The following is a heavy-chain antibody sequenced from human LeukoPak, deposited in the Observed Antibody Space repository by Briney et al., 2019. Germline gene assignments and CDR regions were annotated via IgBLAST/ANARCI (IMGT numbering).Heavy chain of an antibody. V-gene: IGHV4-4*07. CDR3: ARAGLGYSYGFDY. D-gene: IGHD5-18*01. CDR2: VYTSGST. Sequence: PSETLSLTCSVSGDSISRYYWSWVRQPAGKGLEWIGRVYTSGSTNYNPSLKSRVTMSLDPSENQFSLKLSSVTAADTAVYYCARAGLGYSYGFDYWGQGTLVTVSS. CDR1: GDSISRYY. J-gene: IGHJ4*02.